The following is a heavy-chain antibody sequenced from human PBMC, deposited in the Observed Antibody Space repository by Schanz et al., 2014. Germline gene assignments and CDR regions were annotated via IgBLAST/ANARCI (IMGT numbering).Heavy chain of an antibody. CDR1: ESPSTDYY. Sequence: YTPPESPSTDYYTTWIRQAPGKGMEWVSDISDSGDWTHSAASVEGRFAISRDNAKNSLLLQKHSRSSDNKIVQYCAQVRPAADHLEAWG. CDR3: AQVRPAADHLEA. CDR2: ISDSGDWT. J-gene: IGHJ5*01. D-gene: IGHD2-2*01. V-gene: IGHV3-11*01.